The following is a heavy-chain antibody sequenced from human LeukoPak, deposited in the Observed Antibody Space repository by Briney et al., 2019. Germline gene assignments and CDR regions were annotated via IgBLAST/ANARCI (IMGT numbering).Heavy chain of an antibody. J-gene: IGHJ4*02. D-gene: IGHD2-2*02. CDR3: TSSDYTSSDY. CDR1: GYTFTDYY. V-gene: IGHV1-2*02. CDR2: IDPRSGGT. Sequence: ASVKVSCKASGYTFTDYYMHWVRQAPGQGPEWMGWIDPRSGGTNFARKFQGRVTMTRDTSISTAYMELSRLTSDDTAVYYCTSSDYTSSDYWGQGTLVTVSS.